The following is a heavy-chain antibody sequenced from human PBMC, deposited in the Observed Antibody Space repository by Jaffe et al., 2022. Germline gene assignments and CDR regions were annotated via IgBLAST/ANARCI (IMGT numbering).Heavy chain of an antibody. Sequence: EVQLVESGGGLVQPGRSLRLSCTASGFTFGDYAMSWVRQAPGKGLEWVGFIRSKAYGGTTEYAASVKGRFTISRDDSKSIAYLQMNSLKTEDTAVYYCTRGGYDYVWGSPPGSNDYWGQGTLVTVSS. J-gene: IGHJ4*02. V-gene: IGHV3-49*04. D-gene: IGHD3-16*01. CDR2: IRSKAYGGTT. CDR1: GFTFGDYA. CDR3: TRGGYDYVWGSPPGSNDY.